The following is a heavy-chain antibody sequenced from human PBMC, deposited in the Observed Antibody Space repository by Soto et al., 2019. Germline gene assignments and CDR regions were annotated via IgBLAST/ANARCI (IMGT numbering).Heavy chain of an antibody. V-gene: IGHV4-31*03. CDR2: IYYSGST. D-gene: IGHD3-10*01. J-gene: IGHJ5*02. Sequence: SETLSLTCTVSGVSISSGGYYWSWIRQHPGKGLEWIGYIYYSGSTYYNPSLKSRVTISVDTSKNQFSLKLSSVTAADTAVYYCARDHGVWFDPWGQGTLVTVSS. CDR3: ARDHGVWFDP. CDR1: GVSISSGGYY.